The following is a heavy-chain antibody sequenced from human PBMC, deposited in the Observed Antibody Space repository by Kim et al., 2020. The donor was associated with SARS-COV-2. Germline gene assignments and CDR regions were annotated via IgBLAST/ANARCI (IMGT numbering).Heavy chain of an antibody. Sequence: SETLSLTCTVSGGSISSSSYYWGWIRQPPGKGLEWIGSIYYSGSTYYNPSLKSRVTISVDTSKNQFSLKLSSVTAADTAVYYCARLGYYYDSSGQQRFDPWGQGTLVTVSS. D-gene: IGHD3-22*01. CDR3: ARLGYYYDSSGQQRFDP. CDR1: GGSISSSSYY. J-gene: IGHJ5*02. V-gene: IGHV4-39*01. CDR2: IYYSGST.